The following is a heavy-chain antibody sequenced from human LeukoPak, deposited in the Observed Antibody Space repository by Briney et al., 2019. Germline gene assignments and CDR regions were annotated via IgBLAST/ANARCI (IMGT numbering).Heavy chain of an antibody. CDR1: GGSISSGSYY. CDR2: IYTSGNT. D-gene: IGHD5-18*01. CDR3: ARDRDTYGMDV. V-gene: IGHV4-61*02. J-gene: IGHJ6*02. Sequence: SETLSLTCSVSGGSISSGSYYWSWIRQPAGKGLEWIGRIYTSGNTNYNPSLKGRVTISVDTSKNQFSLKLSSVTAADTAVYYCARDRDTYGMDVWGQGTTVTVSS.